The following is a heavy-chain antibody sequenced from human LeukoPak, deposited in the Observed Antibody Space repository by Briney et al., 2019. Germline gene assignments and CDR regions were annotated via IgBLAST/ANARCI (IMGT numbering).Heavy chain of an antibody. CDR1: GGSISSGNHY. CDR3: ARGYCSSTSCRPDAFDI. Sequence: SETLSLTCTVSGGSISSGNHYWSWIRQHPERGLEWIGFIHYSGSTNYNPSLKSRVTISVDTSKNQFSLNLSSVTAADTAVYYCARGYCSSTSCRPDAFDIWGQGTMVTLSS. V-gene: IGHV4-30-4*01. D-gene: IGHD2-2*01. J-gene: IGHJ3*02. CDR2: IHYSGST.